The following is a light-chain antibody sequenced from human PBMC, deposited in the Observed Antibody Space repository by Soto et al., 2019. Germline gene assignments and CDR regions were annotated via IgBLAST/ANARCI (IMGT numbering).Light chain of an antibody. V-gene: IGKV3-20*01. CDR3: PEYASPPNT. Sequence: IGVKMSPGPLSLSPGERATLSCRASQSVSSSYLAWYQQKPGQAPRLLIYDASPRAAGIPARLSGSGFGTDFTLTISILQPEDFARYYCPEYASPPNTFGQGTRL. J-gene: IGKJ5*01. CDR1: QSVSSSY. CDR2: DAS.